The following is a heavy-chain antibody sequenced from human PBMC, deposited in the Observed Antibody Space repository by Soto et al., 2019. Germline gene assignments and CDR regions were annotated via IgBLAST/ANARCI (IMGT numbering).Heavy chain of an antibody. V-gene: IGHV3-53*01. J-gene: IGHJ4*02. Sequence: PGGSLRLSCAASGFTFSSNYMSWVRQAPGKGLEWVSVIYSGGSTYYADSVKGRFTISRDNSKNTLYLQMNSLRAEDTAVYYCARGLVSSWYYFDYWGQGTLVTVSS. CDR2: IYSGGST. D-gene: IGHD6-13*01. CDR3: ARGLVSSWYYFDY. CDR1: GFTFSSNY.